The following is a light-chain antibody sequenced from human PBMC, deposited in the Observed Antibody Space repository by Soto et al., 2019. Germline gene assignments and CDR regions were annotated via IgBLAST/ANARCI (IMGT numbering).Light chain of an antibody. CDR3: SSYTSRSTLYV. V-gene: IGLV2-14*01. CDR1: SSDIGGYNY. Sequence: QSALTQPASVSGSPGQWITVSCTGTSSDIGGYNYVSWYQQHPGKAPKLMVYEVTNRPSGVSDRFSGSKSGNTASLTISGLPADDEGYYYCSSYTSRSTLYVFGAGTKLTVL. CDR2: EVT. J-gene: IGLJ1*01.